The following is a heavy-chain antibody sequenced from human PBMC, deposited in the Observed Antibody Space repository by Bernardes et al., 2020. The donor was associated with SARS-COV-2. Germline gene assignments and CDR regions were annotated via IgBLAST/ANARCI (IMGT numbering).Heavy chain of an antibody. CDR1: GFTFSS. CDR2: ISYDGRQK. Sequence: GGSLRLSCAASGFTFSSFATFGSYGMHWVRQAPGKGLEWVALISYDGRQKYYADSVKGRFTISRDNSNNTMHLQMNRLSAEDTAVYYCTKEEGSYDFYHYRHGAWGQGTTVTVSS. V-gene: IGHV3-30*18. CDR3: TKEEGSYDFYHYRHGA. D-gene: IGHD3-10*01. J-gene: IGHJ6*02.